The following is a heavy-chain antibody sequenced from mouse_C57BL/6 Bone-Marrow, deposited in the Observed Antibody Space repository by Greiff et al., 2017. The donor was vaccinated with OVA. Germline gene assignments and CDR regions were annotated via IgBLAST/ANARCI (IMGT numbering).Heavy chain of an antibody. CDR3: VRAPYYYGKYAMDY. J-gene: IGHJ4*01. D-gene: IGHD1-1*01. CDR2: IRSKSSNYAT. V-gene: IGHV10-3*01. CDR1: GFTFNTYA. Sequence: EVMLVESGGGLVQPKGSLKLSCAASGFTFNTYAMHWVRQAPGTGLEWVARIRSKSSNYATSYADSVKDRFTISRDDSQSMLYLQMNNLKTEDTAMYYCVRAPYYYGKYAMDYWGQGTSVTVSS.